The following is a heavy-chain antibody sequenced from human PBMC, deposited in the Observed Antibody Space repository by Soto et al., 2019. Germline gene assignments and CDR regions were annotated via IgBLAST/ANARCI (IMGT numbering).Heavy chain of an antibody. CDR2: ISYDGSNK. CDR1: GFTFSSYG. CDR3: ASPNHLGALNY. V-gene: IGHV3-30*03. J-gene: IGHJ4*02. D-gene: IGHD1-26*01. Sequence: QVQLVESGGGVVQPGRSLRLSCAASGFTFSSYGMHWVRQAPGKGLEWVAVISYDGSNKYYADSVKGRFTISRDNSKNTLYLQMNSLRAEDTAVYYCASPNHLGALNYWGQGTLVTVSS.